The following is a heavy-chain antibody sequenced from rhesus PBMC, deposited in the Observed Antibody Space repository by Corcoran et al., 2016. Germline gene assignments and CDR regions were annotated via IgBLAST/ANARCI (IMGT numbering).Heavy chain of an antibody. D-gene: IGHD3-40*01. CDR3: ARDLQYSNY. CDR2: TNGNSGGT. CDR1: GASISSHC. Sequence: QVQLQESGPGLVKPSETLSLTCTVSGASISSHCWCWIRHPPGTGLEWVGETNGNSGGTNYNPSLKSRVTISKVASKNQFSLKLSSVTAADTAVYYCARDLQYSNYWGQGVLVTVSS. J-gene: IGHJ4*01. V-gene: IGHV4-80*01.